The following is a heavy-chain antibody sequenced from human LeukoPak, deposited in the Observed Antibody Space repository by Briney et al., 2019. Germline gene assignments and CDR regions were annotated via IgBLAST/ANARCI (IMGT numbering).Heavy chain of an antibody. CDR3: AKDIRGGLDY. CDR1: GFTLRNYW. Sequence: GGSLRLSCTVSGFTLRNYWMSWVRQAPGKGLEWVAFIRYDGSNKYYADSVKGRFTISRDNSKNTLYLQMNSLRAEDTAVYYCAKDIRGGLDYWGQGTLVTVSS. V-gene: IGHV3-30*02. D-gene: IGHD2-15*01. CDR2: IRYDGSNK. J-gene: IGHJ4*02.